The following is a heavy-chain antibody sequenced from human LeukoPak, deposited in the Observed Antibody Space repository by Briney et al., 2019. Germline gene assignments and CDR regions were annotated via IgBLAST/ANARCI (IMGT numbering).Heavy chain of an antibody. Sequence: SETLSLTCTVSGGSISSYYWSWIRQPPGKGLEWIGYIYYSGSTNYNPSLKSRVTISEDTSKNQFSLKLSSVTAADTAVYYCSASKELWLRGLFDYWGQGTLVTVSS. D-gene: IGHD5-18*01. V-gene: IGHV4-59*08. CDR1: GGSISSYY. CDR2: IYYSGST. J-gene: IGHJ4*02. CDR3: SASKELWLRGLFDY.